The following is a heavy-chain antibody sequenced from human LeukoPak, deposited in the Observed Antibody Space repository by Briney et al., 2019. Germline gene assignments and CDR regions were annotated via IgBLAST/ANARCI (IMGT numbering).Heavy chain of an antibody. CDR1: GFTFSTYG. J-gene: IGHJ4*02. Sequence: GGSLRLSCAATGFTFSTYGMHWVRQTPGKGLEWVAFIRYDGTIKYYADSVKGRFTISRDNSKNTLYLQINSLTTEDTAVYYCAKGEGGALGIPHPYYFDYWGQGNVVTVSS. CDR3: AKGEGGALGIPHPYYFDY. CDR2: IRYDGTIK. V-gene: IGHV3-30*02. D-gene: IGHD3-16*01.